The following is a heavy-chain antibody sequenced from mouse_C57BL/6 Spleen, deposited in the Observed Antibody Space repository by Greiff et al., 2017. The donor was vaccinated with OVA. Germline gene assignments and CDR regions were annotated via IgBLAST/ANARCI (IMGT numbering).Heavy chain of an antibody. D-gene: IGHD1-1*01. CDR1: GYTFTSYD. V-gene: IGHV1-85*01. CDR2: IYPRDGST. Sequence: VQLQQSGPELVKPGASVKLSCKASGYTFTSYDINWVKQRPGQGLEWIGWIYPRDGSTKYKEKFKGKATLTVDTSSSTAYMELHSLTSEDSAVYFCAVEAWFAYWGQGTLVTVSA. CDR3: AVEAWFAY. J-gene: IGHJ3*01.